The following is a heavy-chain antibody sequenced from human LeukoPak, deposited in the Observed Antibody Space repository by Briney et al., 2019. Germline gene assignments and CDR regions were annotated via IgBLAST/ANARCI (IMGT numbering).Heavy chain of an antibody. CDR3: ARDLSVVGRYSGSYYDY. V-gene: IGHV1-46*01. J-gene: IGHJ4*02. D-gene: IGHD1-26*01. Sequence: ASVKVSCKASGYTFTSYYMHWVRQAPGQGLEWMGIINPSGGSTSYAQKFQGRVTMTRDTSTSTVYMELSSLRSEDTAVYYCARDLSVVGRYSGSYYDYWGQGTLVTVSS. CDR1: GYTFTSYY. CDR2: INPSGGST.